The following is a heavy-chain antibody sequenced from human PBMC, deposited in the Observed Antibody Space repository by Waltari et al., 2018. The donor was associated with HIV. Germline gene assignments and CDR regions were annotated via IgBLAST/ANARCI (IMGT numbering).Heavy chain of an antibody. CDR1: GGSFSGYY. Sequence: QVQLQQWGAGLLTHSETLSLTCAVDGGSFSGYYCSWIRQLPGKGVEWSGEIKHSGSTNYDRYLKRRGTISVDASEKQFSLLLSSVTAAETAVYYCARGYQADGDYAPRYFDYWGQGTLVTVSS. D-gene: IGHD4-17*01. J-gene: IGHJ4*02. CDR2: IKHSGST. CDR3: ARGYQADGDYAPRYFDY. V-gene: IGHV4-34*01.